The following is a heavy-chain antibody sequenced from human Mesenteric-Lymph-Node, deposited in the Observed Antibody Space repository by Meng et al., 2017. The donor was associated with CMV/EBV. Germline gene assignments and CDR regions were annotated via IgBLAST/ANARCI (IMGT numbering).Heavy chain of an antibody. V-gene: IGHV3-23*01. CDR3: ARGPWYYDILTGFVDY. J-gene: IGHJ4*02. Sequence: GESLKISCAASGFTFSSYAMSWVRQAPGKGLEWVSSISSSGANTYYSDSVTGRFTISRDNAKNTLYLQMNSLRGDDAAVYYCARGPWYYDILTGFVDYWGQGTLVTVSS. D-gene: IGHD3-9*01. CDR2: ISSSGANT. CDR1: GFTFSSYA.